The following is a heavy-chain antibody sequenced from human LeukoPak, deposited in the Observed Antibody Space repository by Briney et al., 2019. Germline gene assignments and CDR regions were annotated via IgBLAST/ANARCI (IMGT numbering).Heavy chain of an antibody. D-gene: IGHD1-26*01. J-gene: IGHJ4*02. V-gene: IGHV4-38-2*01. CDR2: IYHSGST. CDR3: ARASPRGYYFDY. Sequence: WFRQAPGKGLEWIGSIYHSGSTYYNPSLKSRVTISVDTSKNQFSLKLSSVTAADTAVYYCARASPRGYYFDYWGQGNLVTVSS.